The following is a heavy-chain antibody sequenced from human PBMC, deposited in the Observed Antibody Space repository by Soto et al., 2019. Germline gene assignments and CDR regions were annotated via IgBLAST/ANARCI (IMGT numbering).Heavy chain of an antibody. CDR2: ISGSGGST. CDR3: ANLEYSSSFLYYYGMDV. CDR1: GFTFSSYA. V-gene: IGHV3-23*01. Sequence: PGGSLRLSCAASGFTFSSYAMSWVRQAPGKGLEWVSAISGSGGSTYYADSVKGRFTISRDNSKSTLYLQMNSLRAEDTAVYYCANLEYSSSFLYYYGMDVWGQGTTVTVSS. D-gene: IGHD6-6*01. J-gene: IGHJ6*02.